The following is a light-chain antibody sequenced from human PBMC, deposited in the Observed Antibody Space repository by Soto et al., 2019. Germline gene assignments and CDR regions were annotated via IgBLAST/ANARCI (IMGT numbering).Light chain of an antibody. V-gene: IGLV2-14*01. J-gene: IGLJ2*01. CDR2: EVS. Sequence: QSALTQPASVSGSPGQSITISCTGTTSDVGLYNYVSWYQQHPGKAPKLMISEVSNRPSGVSNRFSGSKSGNTASLTISGLQAEDEADYYCSSYTSSDTLVFGEGTKLTVL. CDR3: SSYTSSDTLV. CDR1: TSDVGLYNY.